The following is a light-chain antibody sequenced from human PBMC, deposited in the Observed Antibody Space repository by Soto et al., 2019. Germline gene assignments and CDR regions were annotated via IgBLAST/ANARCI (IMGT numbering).Light chain of an antibody. J-gene: IGLJ2*01. Sequence: QSVLTQPPSVSGAPGQRVTISCTGSSSNIGAGYDVHWYQQLPGTAPKLLIYGNSNRPSGVPDRFSGSKSGTSASLAITGLQAEDEADYYCSAYAGGNDVVFGGGTKLTVL. CDR3: SAYAGGNDVV. V-gene: IGLV1-40*01. CDR1: SSNIGAGYD. CDR2: GNS.